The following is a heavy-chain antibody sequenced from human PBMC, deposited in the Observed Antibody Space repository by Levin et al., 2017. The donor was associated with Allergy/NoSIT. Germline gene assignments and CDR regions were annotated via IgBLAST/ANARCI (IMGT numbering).Heavy chain of an antibody. CDR1: GFTFSNYW. Sequence: PGGSLRLSCAASGFTFSNYWMHWVRQAPGKGLVWFSHINSDGSNTIYADSVKGRFTISRDNAKNTLDLQMNSLRDEDTAVYYCARGGCSSTSCLDNWGKGTLVTVSP. J-gene: IGHJ4*02. CDR3: ARGGCSSTSCLDN. CDR2: INSDGSNT. D-gene: IGHD2-2*01. V-gene: IGHV3-74*01.